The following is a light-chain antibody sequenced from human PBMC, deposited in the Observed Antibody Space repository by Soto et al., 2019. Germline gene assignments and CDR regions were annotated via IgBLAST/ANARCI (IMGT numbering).Light chain of an antibody. J-gene: IGLJ1*01. Sequence: QSVLTQPPSVSGAPGQRVTISCTGSSSNIGAGYDVHWYQQFPGTAPKLLIYGNSNRPSGVPDRFSGSKSGTSASLAITGLQAEDEADYYCQSYDSSLSALFGTGTKVTVL. V-gene: IGLV1-40*01. CDR3: QSYDSSLSAL. CDR2: GNS. CDR1: SSNIGAGYD.